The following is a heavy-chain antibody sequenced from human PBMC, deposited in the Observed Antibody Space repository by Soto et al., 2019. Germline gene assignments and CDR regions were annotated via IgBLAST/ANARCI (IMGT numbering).Heavy chain of an antibody. D-gene: IGHD6-6*01. CDR2: IDYRGTT. CDR3: ARLTLSDSSRQFDP. V-gene: IGHV4-59*01. Sequence: SETLSLTCTVSGGSISIYYLSWIGQPPGKGLEWIGYIDYRGTTNYNPSLKSRVTISEDTSKNQFSLKLSSVTAADTAVYYCARLTLSDSSRQFDPWGQGTLVTVSS. CDR1: GGSISIYY. J-gene: IGHJ5*02.